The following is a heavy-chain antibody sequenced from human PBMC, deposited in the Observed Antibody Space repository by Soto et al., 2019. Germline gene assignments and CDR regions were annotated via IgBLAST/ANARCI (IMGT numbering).Heavy chain of an antibody. V-gene: IGHV4-34*03. CDR1: GGSFSGYY. CDR2: INHSGST. Sequence: SETLSLTCAVYGGSFSGYYWTWIRQPPGTGLEWIGEINHSGSTNYNPSLKSRVTISVDTSQNQFSLKLTSVTAADTAVYYCLTQGFGPLHGLVDVWGQGTTVTVSS. CDR3: LTQGFGPLHGLVDV. D-gene: IGHD3-10*01. J-gene: IGHJ6*02.